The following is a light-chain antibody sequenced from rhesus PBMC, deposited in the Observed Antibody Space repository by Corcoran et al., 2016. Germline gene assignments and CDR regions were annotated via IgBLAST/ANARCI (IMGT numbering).Light chain of an antibody. J-gene: IGLJ1*01. V-gene: IGLV3-36*02. CDR1: NLGSKF. Sequence: SSDLTQPPSVSVSPGQTARITCGGNNLGSKFVHWYHQRPPQAPVLVIYYDNKRPPGIPERFSGSTSGNTATLTISGVEAGDEAAYYCQVWDSSGDHYVFGAGTRLTVL. CDR3: QVWDSSGDHYV. CDR2: YDN.